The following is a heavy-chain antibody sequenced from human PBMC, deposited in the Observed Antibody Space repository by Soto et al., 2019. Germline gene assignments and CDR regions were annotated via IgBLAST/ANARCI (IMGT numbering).Heavy chain of an antibody. J-gene: IGHJ5*02. CDR1: GGSISSSNW. Sequence: SETLSLTCAVSGGSISSSNWWSWVRQPPGKGLEWIGEIYHSGSTNYNPSLKSRVTISVDKSKNQFSLKLSSVTAADTAVYYCARALYYYGSGRGNWFDTWGPGTLVTVSS. CDR3: ARALYYYGSGRGNWFDT. V-gene: IGHV4-4*02. D-gene: IGHD3-10*01. CDR2: IYHSGST.